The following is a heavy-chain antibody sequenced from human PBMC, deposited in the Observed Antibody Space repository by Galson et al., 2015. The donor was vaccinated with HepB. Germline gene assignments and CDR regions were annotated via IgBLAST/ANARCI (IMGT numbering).Heavy chain of an antibody. CDR2: VYYRGTT. CDR1: GGSISSGGYA. J-gene: IGHJ5*02. CDR3: ARGLRSAWFVDWFDP. Sequence: TLSLTCAVSGGSISSGGYAWSWIRRPPGKGLEYIGYVYYRGTTHYNPSLKSRLTISVDVSKNQFSLKLSSVTAADTAVYYCARGLRSAWFVDWFDPWGQGTLVTVSS. D-gene: IGHD6-19*01. V-gene: IGHV4-30-4*07.